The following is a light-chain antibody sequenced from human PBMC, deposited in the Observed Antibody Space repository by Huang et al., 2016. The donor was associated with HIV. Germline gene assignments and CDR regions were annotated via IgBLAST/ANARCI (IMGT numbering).Light chain of an antibody. V-gene: IGKV3-15*01. CDR2: GAS. CDR1: QSVGRN. J-gene: IGKJ1*01. CDR3: QQYNNWPRT. Sequence: IVMTQSPVTLSVSPGERATLSCRASQSVGRNLAWYQQKPGQAPRLLIYGASTRATGSPARFSGSGFGSEFTLTISSLQSEDFAVYYCQQYNNWPRTFGQGTKVEIK.